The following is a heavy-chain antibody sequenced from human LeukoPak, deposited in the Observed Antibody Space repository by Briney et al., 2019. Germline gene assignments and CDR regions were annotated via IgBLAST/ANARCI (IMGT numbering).Heavy chain of an antibody. V-gene: IGHV3-74*01. J-gene: IGHJ4*02. CDR2: INNDGSST. CDR3: VKYSSGWN. Sequence: GGSLRLSCAASGFTLSSNWMHWVRQAPGKGLAWVSRINNDGSSTSYADSVKGRFTISRDNAKDTLFLQMNSLRAEDTAVYYCVKYSSGWNWGQGTLVTVSS. CDR1: GFTLSSNW. D-gene: IGHD6-19*01.